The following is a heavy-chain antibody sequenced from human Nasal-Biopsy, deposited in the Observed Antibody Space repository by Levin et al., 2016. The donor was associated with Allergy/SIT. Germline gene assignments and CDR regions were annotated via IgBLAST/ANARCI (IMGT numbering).Heavy chain of an antibody. CDR2: ISAYNGNT. Sequence: ASVKVSCKTSGYTFANYGVSWVRQAPGQGLEWMGWISAYNGNTNYAQKFQGRVILTRDTSRTTVYMELRSLRSDDTAVYYCARGQLWWPGGEANYNYYGMDVWGQGTTVTVSS. D-gene: IGHD2-21*01. CDR3: ARGQLWWPGGEANYNYYGMDV. J-gene: IGHJ6*02. V-gene: IGHV1-18*01. CDR1: GYTFANYG.